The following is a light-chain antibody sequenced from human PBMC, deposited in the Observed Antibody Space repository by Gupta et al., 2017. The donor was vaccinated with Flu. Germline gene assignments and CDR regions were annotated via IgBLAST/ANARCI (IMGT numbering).Light chain of an antibody. CDR2: AAS. CDR1: QRISRY. V-gene: IGKV1-39*01. J-gene: IGKJ2*01. Sequence: PSSLSASVGDRVTITCRARQRISRYLYWYQQKPGKAPKLLIYAASRGKSGVPSRFSGSGSGTDFTLTISRRQPEDFATYYCQQRDSTPRTFGQGTKVEIK. CDR3: QQRDSTPRT.